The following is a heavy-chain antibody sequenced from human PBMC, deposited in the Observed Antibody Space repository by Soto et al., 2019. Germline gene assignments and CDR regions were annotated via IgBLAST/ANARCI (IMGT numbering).Heavy chain of an antibody. CDR2: ISYDGSNK. V-gene: IGHV3-30*18. J-gene: IGHJ6*02. D-gene: IGHD6-6*01. CDR3: AKDTAARSVHCYYGMDV. CDR1: GFTFSSYG. Sequence: HWGSLRLSCAASGFTFSSYGMHWVRQAPGKGLEWVAVISYDGSNKYYADSVKGRFTISRDNSKNTLYLQMNSLRAEDTAVYYCAKDTAARSVHCYYGMDVWGQGTTVTVSS.